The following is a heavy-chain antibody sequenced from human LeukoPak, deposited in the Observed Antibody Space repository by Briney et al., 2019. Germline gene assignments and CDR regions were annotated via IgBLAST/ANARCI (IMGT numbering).Heavy chain of an antibody. V-gene: IGHV4-39*07. CDR1: GGSITSSSYY. D-gene: IGHD4-17*01. CDR2: IYYTGST. Sequence: SETLSLTCTVSGGSITSSSYYWGWIRQPPGRGLEWIGSIYYTGSTYYNPSLKSRVTLSVDTSKNQFSLKLSSVTAADTAVYYCARDDDDYGDYATWGQGTLVTVSS. J-gene: IGHJ5*02. CDR3: ARDDDDYGDYAT.